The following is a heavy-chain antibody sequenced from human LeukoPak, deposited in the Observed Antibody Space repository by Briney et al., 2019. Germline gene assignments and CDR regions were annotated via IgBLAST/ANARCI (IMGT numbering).Heavy chain of an antibody. D-gene: IGHD2-2*01. CDR2: IWYDGSNK. J-gene: IGHJ6*02. CDR3: ARDRSTSYYHQYDMDV. CDR1: GFTFSSYA. V-gene: IGHV3-33*01. Sequence: PGRSLRLSCAASGFTFSSYAFHWVRRAPGKGLEGVSLIWYDGSNKYYADSVKGRFAISRDNSNNLLYLQMNSLRAEDTAVYYCARDRSTSYYHQYDMDVWGQGTTVTVSS.